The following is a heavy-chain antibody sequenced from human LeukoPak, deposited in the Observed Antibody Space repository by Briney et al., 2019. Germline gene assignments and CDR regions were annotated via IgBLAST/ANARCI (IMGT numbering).Heavy chain of an antibody. CDR2: IIPIFGTA. D-gene: IGHD3-22*01. Sequence: ASVKVSCKASGGTFSSYAISWVRQAPGQGFEWMGGIIPIFGTANYAQKFQGRVTITTDESTSTAYMELSSLRSEDTAVYYCARLHSSDYYYYIDVWGKGTTVTVSS. CDR3: ARLHSSDYYYYIDV. CDR1: GGTFSSYA. J-gene: IGHJ6*03. V-gene: IGHV1-69*05.